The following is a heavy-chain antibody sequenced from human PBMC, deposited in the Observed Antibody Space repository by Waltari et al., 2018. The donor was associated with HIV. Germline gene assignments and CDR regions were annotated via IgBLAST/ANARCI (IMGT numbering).Heavy chain of an antibody. Sequence: QVQLVQSGAEVQKPGASVKVSCKASVYTFINNDINWVRQATGQGLVWMGWMSPNSGNAGYAPNFQGRVTMTRNTSTTTAYMELTDLRSADTAVYFCARGRGRYDFWSGYSSPGDAFDIWGQGTVVIVSS. CDR1: VYTFINND. V-gene: IGHV1-8*01. CDR3: ARGRGRYDFWSGYSSPGDAFDI. D-gene: IGHD3-3*01. CDR2: MSPNSGNA. J-gene: IGHJ3*02.